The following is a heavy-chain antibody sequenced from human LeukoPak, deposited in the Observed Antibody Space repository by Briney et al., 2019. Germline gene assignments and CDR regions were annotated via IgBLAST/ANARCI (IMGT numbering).Heavy chain of an antibody. CDR3: ARWGATGYGGY. CDR2: ISDSSSTI. CDR1: GFTFSSYG. V-gene: IGHV3-48*03. J-gene: IGHJ4*02. D-gene: IGHD3-9*01. Sequence: PGGSLRLSCAAPGFTFSSYGTNWVRQAPGKGLEWVSYISDSSSTIYYADSVKGRLTISRDNAKNSLYLQMNSLRAEDTAVYYCARWGATGYGGYWGQGTLVTVSS.